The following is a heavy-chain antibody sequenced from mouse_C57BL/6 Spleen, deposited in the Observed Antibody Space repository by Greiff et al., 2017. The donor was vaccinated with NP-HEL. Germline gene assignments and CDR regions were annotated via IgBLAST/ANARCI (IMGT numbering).Heavy chain of an antibody. CDR2: IYPGDGDT. CDR3: ARRGLNFDY. J-gene: IGHJ2*01. Sequence: QVQLKQSGPELVKPGASVKISCKASGYAFSSSWMNWVKQRPGKGLEGIGRIYPGDGDTNYNGKFKGKATLTADKSSSTAYMQLSSLTSEDSAVYFCARRGLNFDYWGQGTTLTVSS. V-gene: IGHV1-82*01. CDR1: GYAFSSSW.